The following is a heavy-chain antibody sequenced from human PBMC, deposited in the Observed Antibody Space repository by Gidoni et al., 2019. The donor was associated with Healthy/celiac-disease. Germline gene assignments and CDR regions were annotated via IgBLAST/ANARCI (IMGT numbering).Heavy chain of an antibody. D-gene: IGHD3-22*01. CDR1: GGSIRSSSYY. V-gene: IGHV4-39*01. CDR3: ARVRTYYYDSSGYFFDY. Sequence: QLQLQESGPGLVKPSETLSLTCPVSGGSIRSSSYYWGWIRQPPGKGLEWIGSIYYSGSTYYNPSLKSRVTISVDTSKNQFSLKLSSVTAADTAVYYCARVRTYYYDSSGYFFDYWGQGTLVTVSS. J-gene: IGHJ4*02. CDR2: IYYSGST.